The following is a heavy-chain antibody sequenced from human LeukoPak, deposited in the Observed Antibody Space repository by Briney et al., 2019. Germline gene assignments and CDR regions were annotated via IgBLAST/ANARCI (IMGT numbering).Heavy chain of an antibody. D-gene: IGHD3-10*01. CDR3: ATYGPVRGAFLDY. Sequence: ASVKVSCKASGGTFSSYAMSWVRQAPGQGLEWMGGIIPIFGTANYAQKFQGRVTITADESTSTAYMELSSLRSEDTAVYYCATYGPVRGAFLDYWGQGTLVTVSS. V-gene: IGHV1-69*13. J-gene: IGHJ4*02. CDR2: IIPIFGTA. CDR1: GGTFSSYA.